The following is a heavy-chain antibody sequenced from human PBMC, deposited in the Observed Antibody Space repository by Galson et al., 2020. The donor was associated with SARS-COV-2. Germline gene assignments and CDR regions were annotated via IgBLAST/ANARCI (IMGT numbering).Heavy chain of an antibody. CDR1: GFTFSSYA. CDR3: AKDFVVVDSPAASPNGDVYGLYV. D-gene: IGHD2-15*01. V-gene: IGHV3-23*01. Sequence: GESLKISCAASGFTFSSYAMSWVRQAPGKELEWVSGISGSGDSTYYADSVKSRFTISRDNSNNTLHLQMNSLRAADTAAYYCAKDFVVVDSPAASPNGDVYGLYVWGQGTTVAV. CDR2: ISGSGDST. J-gene: IGHJ6*01.